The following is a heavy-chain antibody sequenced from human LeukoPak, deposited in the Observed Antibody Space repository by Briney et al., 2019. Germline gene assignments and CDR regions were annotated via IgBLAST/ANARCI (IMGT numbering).Heavy chain of an antibody. D-gene: IGHD5/OR15-5a*01. V-gene: IGHV4-59*01. Sequence: SETLSLTCTVSGGSISSYYWSWIRQPPGKGLEWIGYIYYSGSTNYNPSLKSRVTISVDTSKHQFSLKLSSVTAADTAVYYCARVPVLRYYYYYMDVWGKGTTVTVSS. CDR3: ARVPVLRYYYYYMDV. CDR1: GGSISSYY. J-gene: IGHJ6*03. CDR2: IYYSGST.